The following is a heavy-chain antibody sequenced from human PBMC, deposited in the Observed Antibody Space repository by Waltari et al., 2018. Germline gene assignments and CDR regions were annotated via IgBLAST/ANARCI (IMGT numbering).Heavy chain of an antibody. Sequence: QVQLVQSGSELKKPGASVKVSCKASGSIFTNYAMNWLRQAPGQGLEWMGWINTKTGNPTYAQGVRGRFVFSLDTSVSTASLQISSLKAEDTAVYYCARGIQLWGRGSWYFDNWGQGTLVTVSS. D-gene: IGHD3-16*01. CDR3: ARGIQLWGRGSWYFDN. V-gene: IGHV7-4-1*02. CDR2: INTKTGNP. CDR1: GSIFTNYA. J-gene: IGHJ4*02.